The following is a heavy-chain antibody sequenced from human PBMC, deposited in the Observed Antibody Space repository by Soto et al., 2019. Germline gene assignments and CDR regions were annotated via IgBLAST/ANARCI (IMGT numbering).Heavy chain of an antibody. Sequence: SVKVSCKVSGGTFSTYAISWVRQAPGQGLEWMGGFIPTFATANSAQKFQGSVTITADESSSTAYMEMSSLRSEDTAVYYCARGDSRWPYYYGMDVWGQGTKVTVSS. V-gene: IGHV1-69*13. D-gene: IGHD6-13*01. CDR3: ARGDSRWPYYYGMDV. CDR1: GGTFSTYA. CDR2: FIPTFATA. J-gene: IGHJ6*02.